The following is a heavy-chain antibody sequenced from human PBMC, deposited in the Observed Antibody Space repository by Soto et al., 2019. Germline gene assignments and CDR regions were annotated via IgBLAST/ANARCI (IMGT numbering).Heavy chain of an antibody. D-gene: IGHD1-26*01. V-gene: IGHV3-11*05. CDR2: ISGGSSYT. Sequence: QVQLVESGGGLVKPGGSLRLSCAASGFTFSDYYMSWIRQAPGKGLEWVSYISGGSSYTNYADSVKGRFTTSRDNAKNSLYLQMNGLRAEDTAVYYCARPSGSYIQWELDYWGQGTLVTVSS. J-gene: IGHJ4*02. CDR1: GFTFSDYY. CDR3: ARPSGSYIQWELDY.